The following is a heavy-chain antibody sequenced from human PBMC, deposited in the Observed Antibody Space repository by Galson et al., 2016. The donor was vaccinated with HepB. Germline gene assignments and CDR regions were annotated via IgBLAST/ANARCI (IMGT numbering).Heavy chain of an antibody. CDR2: ISSNGDYI. Sequence: SLRLSCAASGSIFSPYTMNWVRQAPGKGLEWVSSISSNGDYIYYADSVKGRFTISRDNSKNTLYLQMNSLRAEDTAVYYCAGYSAKDHWGQGTLVTVSS. V-gene: IGHV3-21*04. J-gene: IGHJ4*02. CDR3: AGYSAKDH. D-gene: IGHD2-15*01. CDR1: GSIFSPYT.